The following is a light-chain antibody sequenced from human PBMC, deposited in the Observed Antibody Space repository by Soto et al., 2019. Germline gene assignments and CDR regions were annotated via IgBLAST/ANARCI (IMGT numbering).Light chain of an antibody. J-gene: IGKJ4*02. CDR2: TAS. Sequence: DLQITQSPSSLSASVGDRVTIPCRASQNIATYLNWYQQTPGKAPKLLIYTASTLQSGVPSRFSGSGSGTDFTLTISSLQPEDFATYYCQQSYNNPLTFGGGTKVDIK. CDR3: QQSYNNPLT. CDR1: QNIATY. V-gene: IGKV1-39*01.